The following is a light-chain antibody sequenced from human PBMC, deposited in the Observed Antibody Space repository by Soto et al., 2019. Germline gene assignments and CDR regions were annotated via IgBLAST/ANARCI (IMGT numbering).Light chain of an antibody. J-gene: IGKJ1*01. Sequence: DIQMTQSPSSLSASVGDRVTITCRASQSISSWLAWYQQKPGKAPKLLIYQASSLQSGAPSRFSGSGSETEFTRTISSLQPDDFATYYCQEYDRYWTFGQGTKVEIK. CDR2: QAS. CDR1: QSISSW. CDR3: QEYDRYWT. V-gene: IGKV1-5*03.